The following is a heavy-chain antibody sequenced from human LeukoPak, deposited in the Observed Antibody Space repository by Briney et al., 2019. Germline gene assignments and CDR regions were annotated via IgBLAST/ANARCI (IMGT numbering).Heavy chain of an antibody. CDR1: GFTFSSYE. CDR2: ISSGGNTI. V-gene: IGHV3-48*03. CDR3: AREGTAMVSFDY. Sequence: GGSLRLSCAASGFTFSSYEMNWVRQAPGRGLEWVSYISSGGNTIYYADSVKGRFTISRDNAKNSLYLQMNSLRAEDTAVYYCAREGTAMVSFDYWGQGTLVTVSS. J-gene: IGHJ4*02. D-gene: IGHD5-18*01.